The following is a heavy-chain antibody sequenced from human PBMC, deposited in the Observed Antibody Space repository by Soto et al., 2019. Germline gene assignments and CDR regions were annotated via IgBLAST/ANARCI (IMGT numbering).Heavy chain of an antibody. J-gene: IGHJ4*02. Sequence: GSLVLACAASGFTFSDAWMTWLRQTPGRGLEWVGRIKNKRSDEATDYAAAVKGRFIISRDDSKDTLYLQMHSLTTEDTAVYYCSTDGLNYGSFDYWGQGTPVTVYS. CDR3: STDGLNYGSFDY. CDR1: GFTFSDAW. D-gene: IGHD1-7*01. V-gene: IGHV3-15*01. CDR2: IKNKRSDEAT.